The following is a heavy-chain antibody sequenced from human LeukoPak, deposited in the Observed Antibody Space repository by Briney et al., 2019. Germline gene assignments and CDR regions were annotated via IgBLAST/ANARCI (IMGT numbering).Heavy chain of an antibody. J-gene: IGHJ6*03. CDR1: GGSISTYY. Sequence: SETLSLTCTVSGGSISTYYWSWIRRPPGKGLEWIGYIYYSGSTNYNPSLKSRVTISVDTSKNQFSLKLSSVTAADTAVYYCASRSSSGPYYYYYMDVWGKGTTVTISS. D-gene: IGHD6-13*01. CDR2: IYYSGST. CDR3: ASRSSSGPYYYYYMDV. V-gene: IGHV4-59*01.